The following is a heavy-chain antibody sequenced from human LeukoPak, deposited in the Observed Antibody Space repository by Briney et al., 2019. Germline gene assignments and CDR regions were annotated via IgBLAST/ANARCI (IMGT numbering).Heavy chain of an antibody. CDR2: ISGSGGST. CDR1: GFTFSSYS. Sequence: GGSLRLSCAASGFTFSSYSMNWVRQAPGKGLEWVSAISGSGGSTYYADSVKGRFTISRDNSKNTLYLQMNSLRAEDTAVYYCAKDNRTDIVVPYADWGQGTLVTVSS. CDR3: AKDNRTDIVVPYAD. D-gene: IGHD2-2*01. V-gene: IGHV3-23*01. J-gene: IGHJ4*02.